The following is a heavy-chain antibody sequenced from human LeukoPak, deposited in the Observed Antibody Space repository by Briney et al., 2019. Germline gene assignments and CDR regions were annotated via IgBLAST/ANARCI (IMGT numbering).Heavy chain of an antibody. D-gene: IGHD1-26*01. V-gene: IGHV3-21*06. CDR2: ISSTGSYI. CDR1: GFTFSSYG. CDR3: ARSDGGSENY. Sequence: GGSLRLSCATSGFTFSSYGMNWVRQAPGKGLEWVSSISSTGSYIFYADSVKGRFTISRDDAKNSVYLQMNSLRDEGTAVYYCARSDGGSENYWGQGILVTVSS. J-gene: IGHJ4*02.